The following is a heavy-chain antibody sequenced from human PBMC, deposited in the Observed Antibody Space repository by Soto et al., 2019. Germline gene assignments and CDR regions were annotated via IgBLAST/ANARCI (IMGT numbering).Heavy chain of an antibody. CDR3: ARGLYRRGTYYAFDN. Sequence: QVPLVQSGPEVKKPGASVKVSCKTSGYTPTNCDIGWVRQAPGQGLEYMGWISAYNGNTNYARKLQDRVTLTTDTSTRTAYMELRSLQSDDTAIYYCARGLYRRGTYYAFDNWGQGTLVTVSS. J-gene: IGHJ4*02. CDR1: GYTPTNCD. CDR2: ISAYNGNT. V-gene: IGHV1-18*01. D-gene: IGHD1-26*01.